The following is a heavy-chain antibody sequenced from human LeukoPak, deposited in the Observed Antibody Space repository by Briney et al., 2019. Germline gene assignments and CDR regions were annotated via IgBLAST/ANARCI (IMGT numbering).Heavy chain of an antibody. CDR1: GGSISSGDYY. CDR3: ARDDYGGNVGYYYYGMDV. D-gene: IGHD4-23*01. Sequence: SETLSLTCTVSGGSISSGDYYWSWIRQPPGKGLEWIGYIYYIGSTYYNPSLKSRVTISVDTSKNQFSLKLSSVTAADTAVYYCARDDYGGNVGYYYYGMDVWGQGTTVTVSS. CDR2: IYYIGST. J-gene: IGHJ6*02. V-gene: IGHV4-30-4*01.